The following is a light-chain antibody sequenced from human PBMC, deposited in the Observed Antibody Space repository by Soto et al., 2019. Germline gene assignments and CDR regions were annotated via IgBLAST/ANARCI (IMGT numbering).Light chain of an antibody. Sequence: QPVLTQPPSASGTPGQRVTISCSGSTSNLGSNTVNWYQQLPGTAPKLLIYSNHQRPSGVPDRISGSKSGTSASLAISGLQSEDEADYYCAGWDDRLNGVVFGGGTKLTVL. J-gene: IGLJ2*01. CDR1: TSNLGSNT. CDR3: AGWDDRLNGVV. CDR2: SNH. V-gene: IGLV1-44*01.